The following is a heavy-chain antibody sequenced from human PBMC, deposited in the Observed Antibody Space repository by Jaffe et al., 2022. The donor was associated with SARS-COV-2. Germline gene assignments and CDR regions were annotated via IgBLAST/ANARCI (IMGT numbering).Heavy chain of an antibody. D-gene: IGHD6-13*01. J-gene: IGHJ6*03. Sequence: EVQLVQSGAEVKKPGESLRISCQASGYSFSSHWIAWVRQMPGKGLEWMGIIYPADSDARYSPSFQGQVTISAAKSISTAYLHWSSLKASDTAIYYCARRFGSSYYYMDVWGKGTTVTVSS. CDR2: IYPADSDA. CDR1: GYSFSSHW. CDR3: ARRFGSSYYYMDV. V-gene: IGHV5-51*01.